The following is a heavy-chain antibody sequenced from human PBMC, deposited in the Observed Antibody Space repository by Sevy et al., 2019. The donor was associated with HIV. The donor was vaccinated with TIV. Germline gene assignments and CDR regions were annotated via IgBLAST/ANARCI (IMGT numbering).Heavy chain of an antibody. V-gene: IGHV4-59*08. J-gene: IGHJ4*02. CDR2: ISYTGTT. CDR3: ARQGTRGSYPI. D-gene: IGHD1-26*01. CDR1: GGSISTYY. Sequence: SETLSLTCTVSGGSISTYYWSWIRQPPGKGLEWIGEISYTGTTNYNPPLQSRVTLSVDTSRNQFSLTLSSVTAADTAFYYCARQGTRGSYPIWGQGTLVTVSS.